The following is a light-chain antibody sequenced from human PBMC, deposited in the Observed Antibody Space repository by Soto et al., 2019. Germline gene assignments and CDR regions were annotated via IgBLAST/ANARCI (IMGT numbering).Light chain of an antibody. V-gene: IGKV1-16*01. Sequence: DIQMTQSPASLSASVGDRVTITCRASHGIDTYLAWFQQKPGKAPKTLIYAASSLHSGVPSRFSGSGFGTDFTLTISSLQPEDFATYYCQHYNGYPQTFGQGTRLDIK. CDR3: QHYNGYPQT. CDR1: HGIDTY. CDR2: AAS. J-gene: IGKJ5*01.